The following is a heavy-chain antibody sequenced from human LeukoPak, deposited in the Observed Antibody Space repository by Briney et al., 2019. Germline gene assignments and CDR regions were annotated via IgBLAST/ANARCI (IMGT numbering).Heavy chain of an antibody. V-gene: IGHV4-4*07. CDR1: GGSISSYY. J-gene: IGHJ3*02. CDR2: IYTSGST. Sequence: SETLSLTCTVSGGSISSYYWSWIRQPAGKGLEWIGRIYTSGSTNYNPSLKSRVTMSVDTSKNQFSLKLSSVTAADTAVYYCARDWDCSSTSCLGGAFDIWGQGTMIIVSS. D-gene: IGHD2-2*01. CDR3: ARDWDCSSTSCLGGAFDI.